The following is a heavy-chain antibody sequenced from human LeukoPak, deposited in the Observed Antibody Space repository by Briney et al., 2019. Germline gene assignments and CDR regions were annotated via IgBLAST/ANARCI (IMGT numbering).Heavy chain of an antibody. CDR1: GYTFTGYY. CDR2: IDPKTGNT. CDR3: ASEAFCASGNCYLQRVAS. D-gene: IGHD3-22*01. Sequence: GASVKVSCKASGYTFTGYYMHWVRQAPGQGLEWVGWIDPKTGNTRYAQKFQGRVTITRDTPIGTVYMELSSLKSDDTAVYYCASEAFCASGNCYLQRVASWGPGTLVTVSS. J-gene: IGHJ4*02. V-gene: IGHV1-2*02.